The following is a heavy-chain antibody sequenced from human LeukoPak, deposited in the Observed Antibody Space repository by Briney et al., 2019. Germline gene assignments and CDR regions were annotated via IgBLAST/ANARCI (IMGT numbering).Heavy chain of an antibody. D-gene: IGHD3-22*01. CDR1: GGTFSSYA. CDR2: TIPILGIA. Sequence: SVKVSCKASGGTFSSYAISWVRQAPGQGLEWMGRTIPILGIANYAQKFQGRVTITADKSTSTAYMELSSLRSEDTAVYYCAYTAHTYYYDSSGYYYFDYWGQGTLVTVSS. J-gene: IGHJ4*02. CDR3: AYTAHTYYYDSSGYYYFDY. V-gene: IGHV1-69*04.